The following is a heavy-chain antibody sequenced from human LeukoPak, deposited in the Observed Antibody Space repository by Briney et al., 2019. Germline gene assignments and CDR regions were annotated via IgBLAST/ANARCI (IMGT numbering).Heavy chain of an antibody. CDR2: IGIRGDT. CDR3: ARGGIQVSGIDEFDY. J-gene: IGHJ4*02. D-gene: IGHD6-19*01. V-gene: IGHV3-13*01. CDR1: GFTFIDYD. Sequence: GGSLRLSCAASGFTFIDYDMHWVRQVIGKGLECVSAIGIRGDTHYSGSVKGRFTISRENAESSLYLQMNSLRAEDTAVYYCARGGIQVSGIDEFDYWGQGTLVTASS.